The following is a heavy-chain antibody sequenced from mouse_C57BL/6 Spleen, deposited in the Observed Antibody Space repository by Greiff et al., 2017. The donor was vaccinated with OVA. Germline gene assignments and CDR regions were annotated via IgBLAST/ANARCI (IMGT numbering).Heavy chain of an antibody. Sequence: VQLQQSGPELVKPGASVKISCKASGYTFTDYYMNWVKQSHGKSLEWIGDINPNNGGTSYNQKFKGKATLTVDKSSSTAYMELRSLTSEDSAVYYCARGVAPWYFDVWGTGTTVTVSS. CDR3: ARGVAPWYFDV. J-gene: IGHJ1*03. CDR2: INPNNGGT. CDR1: GYTFTDYY. V-gene: IGHV1-26*01. D-gene: IGHD1-1*02.